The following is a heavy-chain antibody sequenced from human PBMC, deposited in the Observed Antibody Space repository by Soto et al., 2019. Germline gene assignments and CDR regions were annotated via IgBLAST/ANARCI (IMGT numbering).Heavy chain of an antibody. J-gene: IGHJ3*02. CDR3: AHYRSRRAFVS. V-gene: IGHV4-30-4*01. CDR1: GGSISSGDYY. CDR2: IYYSGST. D-gene: IGHD3-10*01. Sequence: SETLSLTCTVSGGSISSGDYYWSWIRQPPGKGLEWIGYIYYSGSTYYNPSPKSRVTISVDTSKNQFSLKLSSVTAADTAVYYCAHYRSRRAFVSWGKGTMVTVAS.